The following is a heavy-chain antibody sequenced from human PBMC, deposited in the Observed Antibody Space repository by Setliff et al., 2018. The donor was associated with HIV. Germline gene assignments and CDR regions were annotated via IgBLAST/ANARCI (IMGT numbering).Heavy chain of an antibody. D-gene: IGHD3-22*01. J-gene: IGHJ4*02. CDR2: VYASAYS. Sequence: TLSLTCTVSGGSISSYYWSWIRQPAGKGLEWIGRVYASAYSNYNPSLKSRVTMSVDTSQNQFSLKLRSVNAADTAIYYCAKSPGIYYYDSSGHYLLYWGQGALVTVSS. CDR3: AKSPGIYYYDSSGHYLLY. V-gene: IGHV4-4*07. CDR1: GGSISSYY.